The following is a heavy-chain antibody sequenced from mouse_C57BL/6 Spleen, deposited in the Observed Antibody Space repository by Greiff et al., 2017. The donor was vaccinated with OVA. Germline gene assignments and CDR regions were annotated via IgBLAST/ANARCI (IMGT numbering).Heavy chain of an antibody. CDR2: IFPGSGST. D-gene: IGHD4-1*01. J-gene: IGHJ4*01. V-gene: IGHV1-75*01. CDR1: GYTFTDYY. CDR3: ARWLGRNAMDD. Sequence: VQLQQSGPELVTPGASVKISCKASGYTFTDYYINWVKQRPGQGLEWIGWIFPGSGSTYYNEKFKGKATLTVDKFFSTAYMLLSSLTSEDSSGYFWARWLGRNAMDDWGKGTAATVSS.